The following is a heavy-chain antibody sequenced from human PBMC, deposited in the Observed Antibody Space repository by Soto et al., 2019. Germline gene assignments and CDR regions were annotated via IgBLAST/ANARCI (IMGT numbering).Heavy chain of an antibody. D-gene: IGHD3-16*02. Sequence: QVQLVQSGAEVKKPGSSVKVSCKASGGTFSSYAISWVRQAPGQGLEWMGGSIPIFGTANYAQKFQGRVTITEDESTSSAYMELISLRSEDTAVYYCARDPWQGGAARYMLNWFDPWGQGPLVTVSS. CDR2: SIPIFGTA. CDR3: ARDPWQGGAARYMLNWFDP. J-gene: IGHJ5*02. V-gene: IGHV1-69*01. CDR1: GGTFSSYA.